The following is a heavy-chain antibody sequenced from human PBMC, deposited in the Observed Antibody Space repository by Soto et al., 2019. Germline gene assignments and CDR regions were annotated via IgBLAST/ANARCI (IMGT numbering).Heavy chain of an antibody. CDR1: GGTFSSYA. D-gene: IGHD3-16*01. V-gene: IGHV1-69*01. CDR3: ARERGEGGGDEY. CDR2: IIPIFGTA. J-gene: IGHJ4*02. Sequence: QVQLVQSGAEVKKPGSSVKVSCKASGGTFSSYAISWVRQAPGQGLEWMGGIIPIFGTANYAQKFQGRVTITADESTSTADRELSSMRSEDTAVYYCARERGEGGGDEYWGQGTLVTVSS.